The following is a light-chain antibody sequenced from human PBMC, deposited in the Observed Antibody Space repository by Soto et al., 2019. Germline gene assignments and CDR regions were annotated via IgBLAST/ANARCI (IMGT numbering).Light chain of an antibody. CDR1: QSVSGN. CDR2: GAS. J-gene: IGKJ2*01. Sequence: EIVMTQSPATLSVSPGERATLSCRASQSVSGNLAWYQQKPGQAPRLLIYGASTRATGIPARFSGSGSGTEVTLTISSRQSEDFAVYYCQQYNNWPPIPFGQGTKLEIK. CDR3: QQYNNWPPIP. V-gene: IGKV3-15*01.